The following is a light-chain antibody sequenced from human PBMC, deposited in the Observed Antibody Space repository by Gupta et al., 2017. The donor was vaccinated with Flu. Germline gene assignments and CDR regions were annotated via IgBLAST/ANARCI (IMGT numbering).Light chain of an antibody. V-gene: IGLV1-47*01. Sequence: QTVLLQPSSASGTPGTMVTIPCSGNISNVGSDYVYCEQPFPGTAPNLVISRNDQRPSVVPDRFSGSKCGATASVVISGLLPEDEAEYYCGACYDSRRCYVFGTGTKVTVL. CDR2: RND. J-gene: IGLJ1*01. CDR1: ISNVGSDY. CDR3: GACYDSRRCYV.